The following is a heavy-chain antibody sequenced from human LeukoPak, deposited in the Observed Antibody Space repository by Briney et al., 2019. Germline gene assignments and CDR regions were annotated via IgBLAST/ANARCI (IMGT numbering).Heavy chain of an antibody. J-gene: IGHJ5*02. CDR3: ARGMGVLVPAATWFDP. CDR1: GFIFSNYG. D-gene: IGHD2-2*01. CDR2: IRGNAGTT. V-gene: IGHV3-23*01. Sequence: GGSLRLSCAASGFIFSNYGMSWVRQAPRKGLEWVSAIRGNAGTTYYADSVKGRFTIFRDNSKNTLYLQMNSLRVEDTAVYYCARGMGVLVPAATWFDPWGQGTLVTVSS.